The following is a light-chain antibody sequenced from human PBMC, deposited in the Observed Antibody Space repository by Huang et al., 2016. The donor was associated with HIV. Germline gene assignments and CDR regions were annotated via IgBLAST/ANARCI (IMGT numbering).Light chain of an antibody. Sequence: DIQMTQSPSTLSASVGARVTITCRASQSIGIWLAWYQQKTWKAPKLLIYKASTLVSGVPARCSGSGSGAEFTLTINSLQPDDFATYYCQQYQSSSPYTFGQGTKVEIK. V-gene: IGKV1-5*03. CDR3: QQYQSSSPYT. CDR1: QSIGIW. J-gene: IGKJ2*01. CDR2: KAS.